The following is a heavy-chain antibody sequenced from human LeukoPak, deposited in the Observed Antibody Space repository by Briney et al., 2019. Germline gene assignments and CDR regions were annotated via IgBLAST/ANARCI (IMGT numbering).Heavy chain of an antibody. CDR2: ITTNGGST. J-gene: IGHJ4*02. CDR3: SVMHRYYDGRGYWVQ. CDR1: GFTFSSYG. Sequence: GGSLRLSCEASGFTFSSYGMSWVRQAPGKGLEWVLCITTNGGSTSYADSVKGRLTIARYNPRNMLYMETNSLKAEDTAVDYCSVMHRYYDGRGYWVQWGQGTLVTVSS. D-gene: IGHD3-22*01. V-gene: IGHV3-23*01.